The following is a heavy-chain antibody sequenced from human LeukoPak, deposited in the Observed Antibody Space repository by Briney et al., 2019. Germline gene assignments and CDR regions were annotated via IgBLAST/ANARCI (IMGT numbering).Heavy chain of an antibody. CDR1: GFTFSTYA. V-gene: IGHV3-23*01. J-gene: IGHJ2*01. CDR2: ISAIGGST. CDR3: ARGISDFLTGPDVGWYFDL. D-gene: IGHD3-9*01. Sequence: GGSLRLSCAASGFTFSTYAMSWVRQAPGKGLEWVSTISAIGGSTCYADSVKGRFTISRDNSKSTLYLQMNSLRAEDTAVYYCARGISDFLTGPDVGWYFDLWGRGTLVTVSS.